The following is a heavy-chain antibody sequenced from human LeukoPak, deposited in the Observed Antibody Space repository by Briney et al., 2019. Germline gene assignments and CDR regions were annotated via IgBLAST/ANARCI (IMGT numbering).Heavy chain of an antibody. CDR2: MNPNSGNT. D-gene: IGHD3-22*01. Sequence: ASVKVSCKASGYTFTSYDINWVRQATGQGLEWMGWMNPNSGNTGYAQKFQGRVTMTRNTSISTAYMELSSLRSEDTAVYYCARGTGGIVVVTDAFDIWGQGTMVTVPS. J-gene: IGHJ3*02. V-gene: IGHV1-8*01. CDR3: ARGTGGIVVVTDAFDI. CDR1: GYTFTSYD.